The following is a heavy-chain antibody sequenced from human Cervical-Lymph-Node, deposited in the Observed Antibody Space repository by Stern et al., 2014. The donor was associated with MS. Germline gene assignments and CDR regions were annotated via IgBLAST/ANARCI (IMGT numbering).Heavy chain of an antibody. J-gene: IGHJ4*02. CDR3: ARDYGDYAFDY. Sequence: DVQLVQSGAEVKQPGESLKISCKGSGYTFTANWIAWVRQMPGKGLEWMVIIYPGDSDTRYSPSFQGQVTISADKSISTAYLQWSSLKASDTAMYYCARDYGDYAFDYWGQGTLVTVSS. D-gene: IGHD4-17*01. CDR2: IYPGDSDT. CDR1: GYTFTANW. V-gene: IGHV5-51*01.